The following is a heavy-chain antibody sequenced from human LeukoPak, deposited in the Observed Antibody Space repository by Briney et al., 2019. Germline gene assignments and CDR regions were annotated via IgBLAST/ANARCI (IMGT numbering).Heavy chain of an antibody. CDR2: MNPNSGNT. CDR1: GYTFTSYD. CDR3: ARGERAYYYDSSGSSSIDC. J-gene: IGHJ4*02. V-gene: IGHV1-8*03. Sequence: ASVKVSCKASGYTFTSYDINWVRQATGQGLEWMGWMNPNSGNTGYAQKFQGRVTITRNTSISTAYMELSSLRSEDTAVYYCARGERAYYYDSSGSSSIDCWGQGTLVTVSS. D-gene: IGHD3-22*01.